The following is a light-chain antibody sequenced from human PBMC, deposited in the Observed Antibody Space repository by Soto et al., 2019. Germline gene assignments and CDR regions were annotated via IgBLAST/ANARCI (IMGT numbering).Light chain of an antibody. CDR1: EIISRW. Sequence: RHMTHSGCTLSSSVGDRVISTCVASEIISRWLAWYQQKPGKAPKLLIYKASSLESGVPSRFSGSGSGTEFTLTINSLQADDFATYYCQQHNSFSITFGQGRLLEI. J-gene: IGKJ5*01. CDR2: KAS. CDR3: QQHNSFSIT. V-gene: IGKV1-5*03.